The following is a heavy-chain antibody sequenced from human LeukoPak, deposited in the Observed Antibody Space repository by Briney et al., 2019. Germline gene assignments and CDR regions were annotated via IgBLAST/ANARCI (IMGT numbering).Heavy chain of an antibody. D-gene: IGHD1-20*01. V-gene: IGHV1-69*04. J-gene: IGHJ6*02. Sequence: SVKVSCKASGGTFSSYAISWVRQAPGQGLEWMGRIIPILGIANYAQKFQGRVTITADKSTSTAYMELSSLRSEDTAVYYCARSITGLGGYYGMDVWGQGTTVTVSS. CDR2: IIPILGIA. CDR1: GGTFSSYA. CDR3: ARSITGLGGYYGMDV.